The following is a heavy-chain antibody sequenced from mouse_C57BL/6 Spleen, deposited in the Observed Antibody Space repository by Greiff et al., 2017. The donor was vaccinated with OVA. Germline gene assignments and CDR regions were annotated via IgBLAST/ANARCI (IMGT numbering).Heavy chain of an antibody. D-gene: IGHD1-1*01. CDR3: ARSITTVVARYFDV. Sequence: EVKLMESGPELVKPGASVKIPCKASGYTFTDYNMYWVKQSHGKSLEWIGDINPNNGGTIYNQKFKGKATLTVDKSSSTAYMELRSLTSEDTAVYYCARSITTVVARYFDVWGTGTTVTVSS. CDR2: INPNNGGT. CDR1: GYTFTDYN. V-gene: IGHV1-18*01. J-gene: IGHJ1*03.